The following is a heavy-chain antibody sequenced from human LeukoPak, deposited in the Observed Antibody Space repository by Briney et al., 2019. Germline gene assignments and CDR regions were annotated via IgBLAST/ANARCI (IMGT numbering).Heavy chain of an antibody. CDR2: IYYSGST. CDR1: GGSINSSNYY. CDR3: ARGSKYGIAAAGRVSLPQYFQH. Sequence: SETLSLTCTVSGGSINSSNYYWGWIRQPPGKGLEWIGYIYYSGSTNYNPSLKSRVAISVDTSKNQFSLKLSSVTAADTAVYYCARGSKYGIAAAGRVSLPQYFQHWGQGTLVTVSS. V-gene: IGHV4-61*05. D-gene: IGHD6-13*01. J-gene: IGHJ1*01.